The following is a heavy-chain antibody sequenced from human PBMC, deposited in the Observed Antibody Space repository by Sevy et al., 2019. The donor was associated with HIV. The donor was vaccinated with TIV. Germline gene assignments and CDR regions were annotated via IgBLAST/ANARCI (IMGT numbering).Heavy chain of an antibody. Sequence: GGSLRLSCAASGFTFSTYSMNWVRQAPGKGLEWDSYISSSSSTIYYADSVRGRFTISRDNAKNSLYLQMNSLRADDTAVYYCARVPSKGRYGMDVWGQGTTVTVSS. CDR2: ISSSSSTI. CDR3: ARVPSKGRYGMDV. CDR1: GFTFSTYS. V-gene: IGHV3-48*01. D-gene: IGHD3-10*01. J-gene: IGHJ6*02.